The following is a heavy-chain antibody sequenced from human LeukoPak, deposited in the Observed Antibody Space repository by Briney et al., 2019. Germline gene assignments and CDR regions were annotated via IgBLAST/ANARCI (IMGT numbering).Heavy chain of an antibody. J-gene: IGHJ4*02. Sequence: QAGGSLRLSCAASGFTISTYWMSWVHQAPGKGLEWVANTNQEGSEKYYVDSVKGRFTISKDNAKNSLYLQMNSLRAGDTAVYYCARDPKWLDYWGQGTQVTVSS. D-gene: IGHD5-12*01. CDR1: GFTISTYW. CDR2: TNQEGSEK. V-gene: IGHV3-7*01. CDR3: ARDPKWLDY.